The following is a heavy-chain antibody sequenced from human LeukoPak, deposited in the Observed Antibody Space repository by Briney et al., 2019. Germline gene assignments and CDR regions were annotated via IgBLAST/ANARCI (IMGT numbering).Heavy chain of an antibody. CDR3: ARDQDTAMVLFDY. D-gene: IGHD5-18*01. J-gene: IGHJ4*02. CDR2: ISSSGSTI. V-gene: IGHV3-11*04. Sequence: GGSLRLSCAASGFTFSDYYMSWISQAPGKRLEWVSYISSSGSTIYYADSVKGRFTISRDNAKNSLYLQMNSPRAEDTAVYYCARDQDTAMVLFDYWGQGTLVTVSS. CDR1: GFTFSDYY.